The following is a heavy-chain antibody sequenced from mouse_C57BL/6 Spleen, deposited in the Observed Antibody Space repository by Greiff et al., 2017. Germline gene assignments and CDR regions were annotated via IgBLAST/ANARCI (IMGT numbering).Heavy chain of an antibody. J-gene: IGHJ3*01. V-gene: IGHV5-4*01. D-gene: IGHD1-1*01. Sequence: EVMLVESGGGLVKPGGSLKLSCAASGFTFSSYAMSWVRQTPEKRLEWVATISDGGSYTYYPDNVKGRFTISRDNAKNNLYLQMSHLKSEDTAMYYCARDRLLRGSFAYWGQGTLVTVSA. CDR2: ISDGGSYT. CDR3: ARDRLLRGSFAY. CDR1: GFTFSSYA.